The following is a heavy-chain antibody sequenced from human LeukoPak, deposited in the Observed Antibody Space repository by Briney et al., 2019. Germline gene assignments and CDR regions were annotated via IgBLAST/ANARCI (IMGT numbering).Heavy chain of an antibody. J-gene: IGHJ5*02. CDR2: VNPHSGGT. V-gene: IGHV1-2*06. CDR1: GSSFIGYY. D-gene: IGHD2-15*01. CDR3: ARVYSDQTNLVWFDP. Sequence: GASVKVSCKASGSSFIGYYIYWMRQAPGQGLEWMGRVNPHSGGTDYAPKFQGRVTMTRDTSITTAYMELTSLRSDDTAIYYCARVYSDQTNLVWFDPWGQGTLVTVSS.